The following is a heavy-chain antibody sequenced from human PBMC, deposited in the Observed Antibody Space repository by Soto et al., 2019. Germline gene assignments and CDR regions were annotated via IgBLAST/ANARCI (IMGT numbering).Heavy chain of an antibody. CDR2: ISWNSGSI. J-gene: IGHJ6*02. CDR1: GFTFDDYA. V-gene: IGHV3-9*01. Sequence: PGGSLRLSCAASGFTFDDYAMHWVRQAPWKGLEWVSGISWNSGSIGYADSVKGRFIISRDNAKNSLYLQMNSLRVEDTALYYCAKAGSSSYGMDVWGQGTTVTVSS. D-gene: IGHD6-6*01. CDR3: AKAGSSSYGMDV.